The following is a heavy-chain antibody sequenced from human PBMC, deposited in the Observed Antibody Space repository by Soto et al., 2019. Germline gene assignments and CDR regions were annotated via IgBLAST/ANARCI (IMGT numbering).Heavy chain of an antibody. CDR1: GGSILDSTYY. V-gene: IGHV4-39*01. Sequence: QLLLQESGPGLVKPSETLSLTCTVSGGSILDSTYYWAWIRQSPGKGLEWIGTIFYSGGTFYTPSLKRRVTMSVDTSNNPLSLKLSSVTAADTAVYYCARQASGYYYGWFDPWGQGTLVTVSS. CDR3: ARQASGYYYGWFDP. D-gene: IGHD3-22*01. J-gene: IGHJ5*02. CDR2: IFYSGGT.